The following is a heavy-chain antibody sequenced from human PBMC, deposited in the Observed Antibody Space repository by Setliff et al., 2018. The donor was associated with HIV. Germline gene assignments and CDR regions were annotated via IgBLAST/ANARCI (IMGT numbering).Heavy chain of an antibody. CDR3: AADPQTGTTSYDAFDI. Sequence: SVKVSCKASGFTFTNSAVQWVRQARGQRLEWIGWIVVGSGNTNYARKFQERVTITRDMSTSRAYMELSGLRTEDTAVYYCAADPQTGTTSYDAFDIWGQGTVVTVS. J-gene: IGHJ3*02. V-gene: IGHV1-58*01. D-gene: IGHD1-7*01. CDR1: GFTFTNSA. CDR2: IVVGSGNT.